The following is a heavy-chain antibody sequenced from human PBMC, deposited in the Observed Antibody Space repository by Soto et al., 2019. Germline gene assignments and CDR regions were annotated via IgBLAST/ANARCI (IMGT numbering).Heavy chain of an antibody. J-gene: IGHJ6*02. CDR1: GFTFSSYA. Sequence: PGGSLRLSCAASGFTFSSYAMHWVRQAPGKGLEWVAVISYAGSNKYYADSVKGRFTISRDNSKNTLYLQMNSLRAEDTAVYYCARDKSTRITIFGVVIKGAVYYYGMDVWGQGTTVTVSS. V-gene: IGHV3-30-3*01. CDR3: ARDKSTRITIFGVVIKGAVYYYGMDV. D-gene: IGHD3-3*01. CDR2: ISYAGSNK.